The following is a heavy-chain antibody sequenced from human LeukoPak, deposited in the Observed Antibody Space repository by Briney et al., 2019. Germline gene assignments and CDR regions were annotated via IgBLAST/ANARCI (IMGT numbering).Heavy chain of an antibody. Sequence: GGSLRLSCAASGFTFSSYAMSWLRQAPGKGLEWVSAISGSGGNTYYADSVKGRFTISRDNSKNTLYLQMDSLRAEDTAVYYCAKNPFVGCGSDYFDDWGQGTLVTVSS. J-gene: IGHJ4*02. CDR3: AKNPFVGCGSDYFDD. V-gene: IGHV3-23*01. CDR1: GFTFSSYA. CDR2: ISGSGGNT. D-gene: IGHD3-10*01.